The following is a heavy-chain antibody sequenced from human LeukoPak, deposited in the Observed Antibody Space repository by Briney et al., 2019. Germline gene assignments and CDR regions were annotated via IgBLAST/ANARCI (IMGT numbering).Heavy chain of an antibody. CDR1: GGSFSGYY. CDR2: INHSGST. CDR3: ARDIVVVPAAIRGRWFDP. V-gene: IGHV4-34*01. Sequence: SETLSLTCAVYGGSFSGYYWSWIRQPPGKGLEWIGEINHSGSTNYNPSLKSRVTISVDTSKNQFSLKRSSVTAADTAVYYCARDIVVVPAAIRGRWFDPWGQGTLVTVSS. J-gene: IGHJ5*02. D-gene: IGHD2-2*01.